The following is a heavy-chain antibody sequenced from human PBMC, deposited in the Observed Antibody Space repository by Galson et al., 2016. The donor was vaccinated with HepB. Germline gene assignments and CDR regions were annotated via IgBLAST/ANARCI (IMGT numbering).Heavy chain of an antibody. Sequence: SLRLSCAVSGFTVSSHYMSWVRQAPGKGLEWVANIRQDGRETYYVDSVEGRFTISRDNARNSLSLHMRSLGAEDTAVYFCARESYCSSTSCDGKLDYWGQGTLVTVSS. CDR3: ARESYCSSTSCDGKLDY. V-gene: IGHV3-7*01. CDR2: IRQDGRET. D-gene: IGHD2-2*01. CDR1: GFTVSSHY. J-gene: IGHJ4*02.